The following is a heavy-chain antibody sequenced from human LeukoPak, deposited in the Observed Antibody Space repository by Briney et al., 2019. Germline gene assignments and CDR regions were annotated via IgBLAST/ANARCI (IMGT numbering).Heavy chain of an antibody. V-gene: IGHV3-21*01. CDR2: ISSSSSYI. Sequence: GRSLRLSCAASGFTFSSYSMNWVRQAPGKGLEWVSSISSSSSYIYYADSVKGRFTISRDNAKNSLYLQMNSLRAEDTAVYYCARHDCSSTSCYSYYYGMDVWGQGTTVTVSS. D-gene: IGHD2-2*01. CDR1: GFTFSSYS. J-gene: IGHJ6*02. CDR3: ARHDCSSTSCYSYYYGMDV.